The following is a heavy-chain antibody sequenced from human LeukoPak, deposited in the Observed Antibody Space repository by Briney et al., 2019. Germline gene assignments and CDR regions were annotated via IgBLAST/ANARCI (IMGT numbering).Heavy chain of an antibody. CDR3: AIATTGRGAFGS. J-gene: IGHJ4*02. D-gene: IGHD1-1*01. CDR2: TNEAGGDK. CDR1: GFTFSDFW. Sequence: PGGSLRLSCAASGFTFSDFWMSWVRQAPGKGLECVASTNEAGGDKYYVDSVKGRFTISGDNSKNSLSLQMNSLTAADTAIYYCAIATTGRGAFGSWGQGTLVTVSS. V-gene: IGHV3-7*01.